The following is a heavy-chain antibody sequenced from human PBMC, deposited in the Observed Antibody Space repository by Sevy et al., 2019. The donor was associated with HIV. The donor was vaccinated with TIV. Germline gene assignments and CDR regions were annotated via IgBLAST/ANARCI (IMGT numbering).Heavy chain of an antibody. CDR2: IWFDGSNT. CDR3: ARDLEFYDYGDYGPAFMPDY. Sequence: GGSLRLSCAASGFTFSTYGMHWDRQAPGKGLEWVAVIWFDGSNTYYAYSVKGRFTISRDIAKNTLHLQMNSLRVEDTAVYYCARDLEFYDYGDYGPAFMPDYWGQGTLVTVSS. CDR1: GFTFSTYG. J-gene: IGHJ4*02. V-gene: IGHV3-33*01. D-gene: IGHD4-17*01.